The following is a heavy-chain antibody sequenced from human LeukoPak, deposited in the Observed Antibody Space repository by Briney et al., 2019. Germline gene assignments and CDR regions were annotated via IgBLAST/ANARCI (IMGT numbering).Heavy chain of an antibody. J-gene: IGHJ6*03. D-gene: IGHD2-2*01. Sequence: PGWALRLSCAASGFTFTNYGMNWVRQPPGKGLEWVSCISSSGTSIDYADSVKGRFTVSRDSATNSLYLQMNSLRAEDTAVYYCARTAKDIVIVPASYYMDVWGKGTTVTVSS. V-gene: IGHV3-21*01. CDR3: ARTAKDIVIVPASYYMDV. CDR1: GFTFTNYG. CDR2: ISSSGTSI.